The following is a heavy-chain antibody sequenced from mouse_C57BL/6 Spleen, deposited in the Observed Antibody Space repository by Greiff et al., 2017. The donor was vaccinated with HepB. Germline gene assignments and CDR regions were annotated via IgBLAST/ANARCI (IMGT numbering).Heavy chain of an antibody. V-gene: IGHV5-6*01. J-gene: IGHJ2*01. CDR1: GFTFSSYG. CDR2: ISSGGSYT. D-gene: IGHD1-1*01. CDR3: ARPSSYYGSSYGFDY. Sequence: EVHLVESGGDLVKPGGSLKLSCAASGFTFSSYGMSWVRQTPDKRLEWVATISSGGSYTYYPDSVKGRFTISRDNAKNTLYLQMSSLKSEDTAMYYCARPSSYYGSSYGFDYWGQGTTLTVSS.